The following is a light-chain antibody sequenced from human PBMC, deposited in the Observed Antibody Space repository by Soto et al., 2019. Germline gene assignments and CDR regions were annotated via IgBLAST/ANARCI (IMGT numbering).Light chain of an antibody. CDR2: GAS. Sequence: EIVMTQSPATLSVSPGERATLSCRASQSDSSNLAWYQQKPGQAPRLLIYGASTRATGIPARFSGSGSGTDFTLPIGTLQSKDFAVYYCQQYNTGPRKFGQGPK. J-gene: IGKJ1*01. CDR3: QQYNTGPRK. V-gene: IGKV3-15*01. CDR1: QSDSSN.